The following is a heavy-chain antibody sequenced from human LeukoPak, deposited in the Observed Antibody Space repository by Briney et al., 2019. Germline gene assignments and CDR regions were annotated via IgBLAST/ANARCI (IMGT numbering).Heavy chain of an antibody. CDR1: GFTFSDYY. CDR2: ISSSGSTI. J-gene: IGHJ3*02. D-gene: IGHD3-22*01. CDR3: ARDGYYDSSGYYYSAFDI. Sequence: GGSLRLSCAASGFTFSDYYMSWIRQAPGKGLEWVSYISSSGSTIYYADSVKGRFTISRDNAKNSLYLQMNSLRAEDTAVYYCARDGYYDSSGYYYSAFDIWGQGTMVTASS. V-gene: IGHV3-11*01.